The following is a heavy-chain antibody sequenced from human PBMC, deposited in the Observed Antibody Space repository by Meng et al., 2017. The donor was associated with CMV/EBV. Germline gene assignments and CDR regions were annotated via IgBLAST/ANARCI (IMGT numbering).Heavy chain of an antibody. CDR1: GYSFSDYY. V-gene: IGHV1-2*02. Sequence: ASVKVSCKASGYSFSDYYMHWVRQAPGQGLEWMGWINPNSGGTNYAQKFQGRVTITRNSSISTAYMELSRLRSDDTAVYYCARDYSNYEGYYYYYGMDVWGQGTTVTVSS. CDR3: ARDYSNYEGYYYYYGMDV. J-gene: IGHJ6*02. CDR2: INPNSGGT. D-gene: IGHD4-11*01.